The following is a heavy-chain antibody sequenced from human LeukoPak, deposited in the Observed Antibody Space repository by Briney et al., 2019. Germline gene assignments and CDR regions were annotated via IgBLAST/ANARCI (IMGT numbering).Heavy chain of an antibody. CDR2: IYTSGST. CDR1: GGSISSYY. V-gene: IGHV4-4*09. J-gene: IGHJ6*03. Sequence: SETLSLTCTVSGGSISSYYWSWIRQPPGKGLEWIGYIYTSGSTNYNPSLKSRVTISVDTSKNQFSLKLSSVTAADTAVYYCARHGSYYPYYYYYYMDVWGKGTTVTVSS. CDR3: ARHGSYYPYYYYYYMDV. D-gene: IGHD1-26*01.